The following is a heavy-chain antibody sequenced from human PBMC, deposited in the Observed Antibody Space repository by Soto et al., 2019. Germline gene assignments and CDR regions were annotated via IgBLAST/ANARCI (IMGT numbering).Heavy chain of an antibody. J-gene: IGHJ6*02. CDR1: GFTFSRDA. D-gene: IGHD3-10*01. V-gene: IGHV3-23*01. Sequence: GGSLRLSCAASGFTFSRDAMSWVRQAPGKGLEWVSSITGSGGTTFYADSVKGRLTISRDNSKNTLYVQMDILRAEDTAVYYCAKDLSPNMGCMDVWGPGTTVTVSS. CDR3: AKDLSPNMGCMDV. CDR2: ITGSGGTT.